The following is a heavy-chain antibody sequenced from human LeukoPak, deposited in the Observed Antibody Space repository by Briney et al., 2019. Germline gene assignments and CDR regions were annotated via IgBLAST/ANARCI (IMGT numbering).Heavy chain of an antibody. Sequence: PSETLSLTCTVSGGSISSYYWSWIRQPPGKGLEWIGYIYYSGSTNYNPSLKSRVTISVDTSKNQFSLKLSSVTAADTAVYYCARDRIAAAGTRYHYYYYYGMDVWGQGTTVTVSS. V-gene: IGHV4-59*01. J-gene: IGHJ6*02. D-gene: IGHD6-13*01. CDR3: ARDRIAAAGTRYHYYYYYGMDV. CDR1: GGSISSYY. CDR2: IYYSGST.